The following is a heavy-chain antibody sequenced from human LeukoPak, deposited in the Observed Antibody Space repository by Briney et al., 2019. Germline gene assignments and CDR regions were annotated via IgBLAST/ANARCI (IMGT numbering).Heavy chain of an antibody. CDR3: ARGLLLVRD. CDR1: GGSFSGYY. D-gene: IGHD6-13*01. Sequence: SETLSLTCAVYGGSFSGYYWSWIRQLPGKGLEWIGEINHSGSTNYNPSLKSRVTISVDTSKNQFSLKLSSVTAADTAVYYCARGLLLVRDWGQGTLVTVSS. J-gene: IGHJ4*02. CDR2: INHSGST. V-gene: IGHV4-34*01.